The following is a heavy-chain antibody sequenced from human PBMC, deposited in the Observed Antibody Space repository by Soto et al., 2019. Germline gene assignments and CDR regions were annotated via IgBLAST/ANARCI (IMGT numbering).Heavy chain of an antibody. J-gene: IGHJ5*02. CDR2: INHSGST. CDR3: ARGLNQGVAGLDWFDP. CDR1: GGSFSGYY. D-gene: IGHD6-13*01. Sequence: SETLSLTCAVYGGSFSGYYWSWIRQPPGKGLEWIGEINHSGSTNYNPSLKSRVTISVDTSKNQLSLKMSSVTAADTAVYYCARGLNQGVAGLDWFDPWGQGTLVTVS. V-gene: IGHV4-34*01.